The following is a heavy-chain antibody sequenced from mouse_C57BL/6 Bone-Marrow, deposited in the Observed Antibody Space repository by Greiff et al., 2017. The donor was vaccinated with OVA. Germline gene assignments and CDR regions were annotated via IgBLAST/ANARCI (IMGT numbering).Heavy chain of an antibody. CDR3: AILNWAWFAY. CDR1: GYTFTSYW. V-gene: IGHV1-55*01. D-gene: IGHD4-1*01. Sequence: QVQLQQPGAELVKPGASVKMSCKASGYTFTSYWITWVKQRPGQGLEWIGDIYPGSGSTNYNEKFKSKATLTVDKSSSTAYMQLSSLTSEDSAVYYCAILNWAWFAYWGQGTLVTVSA. CDR2: IYPGSGST. J-gene: IGHJ3*01.